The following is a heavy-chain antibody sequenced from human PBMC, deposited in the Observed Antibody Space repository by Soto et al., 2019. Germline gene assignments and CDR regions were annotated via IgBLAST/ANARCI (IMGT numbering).Heavy chain of an antibody. J-gene: IGHJ4*02. CDR1: GFFFSDYY. CDR3: SRAGRNIYTQGMDV. CDR2: ISGTGDTK. V-gene: IGHV3-11*01. Sequence: GGSLRLSCAASGFFFSDYYLSWIRPAPGKGLECVAYISGTGDTKYIADSVKGRFSVSRDNPKNPPFLQMTSLRADDEDVYSCSRAGRNIYTQGMDVWGQGTLVTVSS. D-gene: IGHD2-8*01.